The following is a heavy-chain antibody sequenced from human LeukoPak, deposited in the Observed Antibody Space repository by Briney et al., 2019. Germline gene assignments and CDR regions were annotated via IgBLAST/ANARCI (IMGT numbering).Heavy chain of an antibody. CDR3: ARAGYCSRTSCYQRFHYYYMDV. Sequence: GWSLRLSRAASGFTFSSYWMHWVRQVPGKGAVWVSRSNSDGRRTSYADSVKGRLTISRDNAKNTVYLKMNSLRVEDTAVYYCARAGYCSRTSCYQRFHYYYMDVWGKGTTVTVSS. CDR1: GFTFSSYW. CDR2: SNSDGRRT. D-gene: IGHD2-2*01. J-gene: IGHJ6*03. V-gene: IGHV3-74*01.